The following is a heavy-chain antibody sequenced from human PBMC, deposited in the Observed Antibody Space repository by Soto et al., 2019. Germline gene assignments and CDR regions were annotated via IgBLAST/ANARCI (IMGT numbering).Heavy chain of an antibody. CDR1: GFSFGDYG. J-gene: IGHJ3*01. CDR2: ISGCGNQI. V-gene: IGHV3-23*01. Sequence: EVQLSQSGGGLVQRGGSLRLSCEGSGFSFGDYGINWVRQAPGTGLEWVSGISGCGNQIDYSDSVEGRFTISRDNSKNTVCLQMNGLSAGDTAVYFCAKNQDWNRPDPGAFDVWGQGTTVTVSS. D-gene: IGHD1-1*01. CDR3: AKNQDWNRPDPGAFDV.